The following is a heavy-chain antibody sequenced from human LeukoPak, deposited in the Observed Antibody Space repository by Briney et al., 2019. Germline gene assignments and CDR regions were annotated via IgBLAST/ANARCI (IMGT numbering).Heavy chain of an antibody. CDR3: AKDRSEEGVVVITDAFDM. CDR1: GFTFSRNG. Sequence: GGSLRLSCAASGFTFSRNGMNWVRQAPGKGLEWVALITNDRSNEYYADPVKGRFTISTDNPKNTQYLQMDSLRAEATTVYYCAKDRSEEGVVVITDAFDMGGGGTVVSVS. V-gene: IGHV3-30*18. D-gene: IGHD3-22*01. J-gene: IGHJ3*02. CDR2: ITNDRSNE.